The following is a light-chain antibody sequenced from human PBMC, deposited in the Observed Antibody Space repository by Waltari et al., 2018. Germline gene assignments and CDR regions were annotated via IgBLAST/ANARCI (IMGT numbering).Light chain of an antibody. J-gene: IGKJ5*01. CDR1: QSINTY. CDR3: QQTHTVPIT. V-gene: IGKV1-39*01. CDR2: AAS. Sequence: DIQMTQFPSSLSASVGDRVTITCRESQSINTYLNWYQQKPGKAPKHLLYAASNLQGGVPSRFSGSGSGTDFTLTITSLQPEDFAIYYCQQTHTVPITFGQGTRL.